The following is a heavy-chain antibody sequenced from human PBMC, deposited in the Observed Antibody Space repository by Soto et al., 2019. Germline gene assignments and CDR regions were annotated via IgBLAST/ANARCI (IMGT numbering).Heavy chain of an antibody. J-gene: IGHJ4*02. V-gene: IGHV1-69*06. Sequence: SVKVSCKASGGTLSRFISYPINWVRQASGQGLEWMGGIVPNIGTVNYAQKFQGRLTITADKSTGTAYMELSNLRSEDTALYYCARRDTSGFLRYFDNWGQGTLVTVSS. D-gene: IGHD3-3*01. CDR2: IVPNIGTV. CDR1: GGTLSRFISYP. CDR3: ARRDTSGFLRYFDN.